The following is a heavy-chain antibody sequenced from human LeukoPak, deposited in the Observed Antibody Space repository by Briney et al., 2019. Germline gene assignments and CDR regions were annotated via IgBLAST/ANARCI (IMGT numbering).Heavy chain of an antibody. CDR2: IYHSGST. CDR1: GGSISSGGYY. Sequence: ASQTLSLTCTVSGGSISSGGYYWSWIRQPPGKGLEWIGYIYHSGSTYYNPSLKSRVTISVDTSKNQFSLKLSSVTAADTAVYYCARALLYGSSYTNWFDPWGQGTLVTVSS. CDR3: ARALLYGSSYTNWFDP. J-gene: IGHJ5*02. D-gene: IGHD3-10*01. V-gene: IGHV4-30-2*01.